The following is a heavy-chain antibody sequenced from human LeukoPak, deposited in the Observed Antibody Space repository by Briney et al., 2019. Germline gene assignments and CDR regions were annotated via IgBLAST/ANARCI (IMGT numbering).Heavy chain of an antibody. CDR1: GFTFSSYW. CDR2: IKQDGSEK. V-gene: IGHV3-7*01. Sequence: GGSLRLSCAASGFTFSSYWMSWVRQAPGKGLEWVANIKQDGSEKYYVDSVKGRFTISRDNAKNSLYLQMNSLRAEDTAVYYCARVGKGYNWNLGALDYWGQGTLVTVSS. CDR3: ARVGKGYNWNLGALDY. D-gene: IGHD1-7*01. J-gene: IGHJ4*02.